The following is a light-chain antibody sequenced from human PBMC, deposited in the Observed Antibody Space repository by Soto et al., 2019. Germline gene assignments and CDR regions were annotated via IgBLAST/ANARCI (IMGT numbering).Light chain of an antibody. Sequence: DSQMTQSPSALSASVGDRVTITCRASQSISSCLAWYQQKPGKAPKLLIYDASSLESGVPSRFSGSGSGTEFTLTISSLQPEDFAVYYCQQYGSSPQTFGQGTKVDIK. CDR3: QQYGSSPQT. J-gene: IGKJ1*01. CDR1: QSISSC. V-gene: IGKV1-5*01. CDR2: DAS.